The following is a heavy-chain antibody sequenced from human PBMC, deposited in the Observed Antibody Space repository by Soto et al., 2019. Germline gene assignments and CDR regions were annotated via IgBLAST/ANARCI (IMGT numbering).Heavy chain of an antibody. V-gene: IGHV1-69*13. J-gene: IGHJ4*02. D-gene: IGHD4-17*01. Sequence: SVKVSCKPSGGTFSSYAISWVGQAPGQGLEWMGGIFPIFGTAHSAQNFQGRVTITADESTSTPYMELSSLRSEDTAVYYCARASRRLRLYYFDYWGQGTLVTVSS. CDR2: IFPIFGTA. CDR1: GGTFSSYA. CDR3: ARASRRLRLYYFDY.